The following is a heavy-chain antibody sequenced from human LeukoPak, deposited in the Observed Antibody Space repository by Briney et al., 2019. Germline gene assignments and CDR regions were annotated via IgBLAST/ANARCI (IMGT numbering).Heavy chain of an antibody. CDR3: ARDLEDSSPFGAFDM. J-gene: IGHJ3*02. V-gene: IGHV3-33*01. Sequence: GRSLRLSCAASGFTFSNYGMHWVRQVPGKGLEWVAAIWWDGIRKYRADSVKGRLTIPRDNSKNTLYLQMNSLRAEDTAVYYCARDLEDSSPFGAFDMWGQGTLVTVSS. D-gene: IGHD3-22*01. CDR1: GFTFSNYG. CDR2: IWWDGIRK.